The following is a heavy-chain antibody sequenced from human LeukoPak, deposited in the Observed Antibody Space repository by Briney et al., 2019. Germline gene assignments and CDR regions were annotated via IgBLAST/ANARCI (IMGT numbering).Heavy chain of an antibody. V-gene: IGHV4-4*02. D-gene: IGHD2-15*01. CDR3: ARGYRRMDYFDY. Sequence: PSETLSLTCAVSGGSISSSNWWSWIRQPPGKGLEWIGEIYHSGSTNYNPSLKSRVTISVDKSKTQFSLKLSSVTAADTAVYYCARGYRRMDYFDYWGQGTLVTVSS. J-gene: IGHJ4*02. CDR2: IYHSGST. CDR1: GGSISSSNW.